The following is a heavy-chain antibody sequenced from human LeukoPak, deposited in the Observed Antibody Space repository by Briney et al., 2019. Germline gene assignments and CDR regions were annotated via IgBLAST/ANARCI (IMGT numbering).Heavy chain of an antibody. J-gene: IGHJ4*02. CDR1: GYTLTELS. Sequence: GASVKVSCKVSGYTLTELSMHWVRQDPGKGLEWMGGFDPEDGETIYAQKFQGIFTMTEDTSTDTAYMELSSLRSEDTAVYYCATWGGIYSGYDYIYWGQGTLVTVSS. V-gene: IGHV1-24*01. D-gene: IGHD5-12*01. CDR2: FDPEDGET. CDR3: ATWGGIYSGYDYIY.